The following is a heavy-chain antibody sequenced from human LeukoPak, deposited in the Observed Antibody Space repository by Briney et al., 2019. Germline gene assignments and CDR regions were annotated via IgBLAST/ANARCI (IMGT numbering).Heavy chain of an antibody. V-gene: IGHV4-39*01. Sequence: SETLSLTCSVSGGSISSSSKYWGWIRQPPGKGLEWIGSIYYSGDTYYNPSLRSRVTISVDTSKNQFSLKLTSVTAADTAVYYCARSSAAAGPTHNWFGPWGQGTLVTASS. CDR3: ARSSAAAGPTHNWFGP. D-gene: IGHD6-13*01. CDR2: IYYSGDT. CDR1: GGSISSSSKY. J-gene: IGHJ5*02.